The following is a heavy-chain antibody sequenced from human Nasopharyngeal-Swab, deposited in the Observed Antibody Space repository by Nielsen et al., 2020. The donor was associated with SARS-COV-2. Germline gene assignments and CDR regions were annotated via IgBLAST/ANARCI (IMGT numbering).Heavy chain of an antibody. V-gene: IGHV4-39*07. CDR2: IYYGGST. CDR3: VGSSWYGDYYYYYGMDV. CDR1: GGSISSSSYY. D-gene: IGHD6-13*01. J-gene: IGHJ6*02. Sequence: SETLSLTCTVSGGSISSSSYYWGWIRQPPGKGLEWIGSIYYGGSTYYNPSLKSRVTISVDTSKNQLSLKLSSVTAADTAVYYCVGSSWYGDYYYYYGMDVWGQGTTVTVSS.